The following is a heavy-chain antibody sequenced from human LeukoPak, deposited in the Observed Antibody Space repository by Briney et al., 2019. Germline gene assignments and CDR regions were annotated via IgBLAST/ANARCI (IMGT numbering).Heavy chain of an antibody. V-gene: IGHV4-61*01. CDR3: ATSIAAAGTPFDY. Sequence: SETLSLTCTVSGYSISSGHYWSWIRQPPGKGLEWIGYIYYSGSTNYNPSLKSRVTISVDTSKNQFSLKLSSVTAADTAVYYCATSIAAAGTPFDYWGQGTLVTVSS. J-gene: IGHJ4*02. CDR2: IYYSGST. CDR1: GYSISSGHY. D-gene: IGHD6-13*01.